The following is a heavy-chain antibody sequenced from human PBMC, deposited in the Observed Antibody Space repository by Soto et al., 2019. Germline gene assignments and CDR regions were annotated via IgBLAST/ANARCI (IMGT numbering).Heavy chain of an antibody. J-gene: IGHJ4*02. CDR1: GFTFSSYA. CDR3: AKAYYDSSGYYSYPNYFDY. D-gene: IGHD3-22*01. Sequence: PGGSLRLSCAASGFTFSSYAMSWVRQAPGKGLEWVSAISGSGGSTYYADSVKGRFTISRDNSKNTLYLQMNSLRAEDTAVYYCAKAYYDSSGYYSYPNYFDYWGQGTLVTVSS. V-gene: IGHV3-23*01. CDR2: ISGSGGST.